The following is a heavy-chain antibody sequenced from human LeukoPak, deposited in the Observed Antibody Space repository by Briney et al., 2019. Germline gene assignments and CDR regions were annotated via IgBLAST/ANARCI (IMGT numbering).Heavy chain of an antibody. CDR3: AKDGYCSGGSCPDYYDSSGLDY. D-gene: IGHD2-15*01. CDR2: ISGSGGST. CDR1: GFTFSSYA. J-gene: IGHJ4*02. V-gene: IGHV3-23*01. Sequence: GGSLGLSCAASGFTFSSYAMSWVRQAPGKGLEWVSAISGSGGSTYYADSVKGRFTISRDNSKNTLYLQMNSLRAEDTAVYYCAKDGYCSGGSCPDYYDSSGLDYWGQGTLVTVSS.